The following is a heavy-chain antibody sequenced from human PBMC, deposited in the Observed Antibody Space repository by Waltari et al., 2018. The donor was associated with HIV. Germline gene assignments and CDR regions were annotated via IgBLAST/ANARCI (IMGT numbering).Heavy chain of an antibody. CDR1: GFSFSGPA. CDR3: TKSVGDSARGWFDP. CDR2: IRGKPNSYAT. Sequence: EVQLVESGGGLVQPGGTLKLTCAASGFSFSGPAIHWVRQASGKGLEWVGRIRGKPNSYATAYAESLKGRFTISRDDSKNTAYLQMNSLKTEDTAVYYCTKSVGDSARGWFDPWGQGTLVTVSS. V-gene: IGHV3-73*01. J-gene: IGHJ5*02. D-gene: IGHD4-17*01.